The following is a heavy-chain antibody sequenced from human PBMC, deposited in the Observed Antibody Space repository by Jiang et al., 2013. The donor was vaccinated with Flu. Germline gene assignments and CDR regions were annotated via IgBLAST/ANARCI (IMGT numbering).Heavy chain of an antibody. D-gene: IGHD2-15*01. Sequence: GAEVKKPGESLKISCKGSGYTFSSYWIGWVRQMPGKGLEWMGIIYPGDSDTRYSPSFEGQVTISADKSISTAYLQWSSLKASDTAMYYCARHGAGAYCSGGSCYVYYFDYWGQGTLVTVSS. CDR3: ARHGAGAYCSGGSCYVYYFDY. CDR2: IYPGDSDT. J-gene: IGHJ4*02. V-gene: IGHV5-51*01. CDR1: GYTFSSYW.